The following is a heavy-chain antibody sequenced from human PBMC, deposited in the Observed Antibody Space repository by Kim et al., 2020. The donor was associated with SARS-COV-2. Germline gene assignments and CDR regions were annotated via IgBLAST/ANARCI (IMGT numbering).Heavy chain of an antibody. CDR2: ISGSGVSK. CDR3: AKDGDRGGTDFDY. J-gene: IGHJ4*02. D-gene: IGHD3-16*01. CDR1: GLTLSSYG. Sequence: GGSLRLSCVASGLTLSSYGMSWVRQAPGKGLEWVSGISGSGVSKYYADSVKGRFTISRDNSKNTLYLQMNSLRAEDTAVYDCAKDGDRGGTDFDYWGQGTLVTVSS. V-gene: IGHV3-23*01.